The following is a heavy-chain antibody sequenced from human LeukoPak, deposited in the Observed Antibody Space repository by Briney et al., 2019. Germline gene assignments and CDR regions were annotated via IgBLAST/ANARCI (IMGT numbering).Heavy chain of an antibody. CDR1: GYTFTSYD. CDR2: MNPNSGNT. Sequence: ASVKVSCKASGYTFTSYDINWVRQATGQGLEWMGWMNPNSGNTGYAQKFQGRVTMTRNTSISTAYMELSSLRSEDTAVYYCARGLGRITIFGVVTRKYNWFDPWGQGTLVTASS. V-gene: IGHV1-8*01. J-gene: IGHJ5*02. CDR3: ARGLGRITIFGVVTRKYNWFDP. D-gene: IGHD3-3*01.